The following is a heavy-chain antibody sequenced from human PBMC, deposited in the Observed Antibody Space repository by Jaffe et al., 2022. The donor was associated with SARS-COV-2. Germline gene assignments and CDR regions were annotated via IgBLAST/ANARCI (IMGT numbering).Heavy chain of an antibody. CDR3: ARVRGSGGSRLDAFDI. Sequence: QVQLVESGGGVVQPGRSLRLSCAASGFTFSSYGMHWVRQAPGKGLEWVAVIWYDGSNKYYADSVKGRFTISRDNSKNTLYLQMNSLRAEDTAVYYCARVRGSGGSRLDAFDIWGQGTMVTVSS. D-gene: IGHD2-15*01. V-gene: IGHV3-33*01. CDR2: IWYDGSNK. J-gene: IGHJ3*02. CDR1: GFTFSSYG.